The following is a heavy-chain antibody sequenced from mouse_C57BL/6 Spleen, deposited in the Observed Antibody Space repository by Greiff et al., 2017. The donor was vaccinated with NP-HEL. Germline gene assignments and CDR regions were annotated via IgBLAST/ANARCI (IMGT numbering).Heavy chain of an antibody. D-gene: IGHD2-4*01. Sequence: QVQLQQSGPELVKPGASVKISCKASGYAFSSSWMNWVKQRPGKGLEWIGRIYPGDGDTNYNGMFKGKATLTADKSSSTAYMQISSLTSEDTAFYVCARRYYDYDRYYAMDYWGQGTSVTVSS. CDR3: ARRYYDYDRYYAMDY. V-gene: IGHV1-82*01. J-gene: IGHJ4*01. CDR1: GYAFSSSW. CDR2: IYPGDGDT.